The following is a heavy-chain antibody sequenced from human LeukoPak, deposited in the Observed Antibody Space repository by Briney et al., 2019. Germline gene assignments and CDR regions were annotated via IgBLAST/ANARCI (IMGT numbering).Heavy chain of an antibody. CDR1: GFTFNRSS. CDR2: IDRDSSIT. V-gene: IGHV3-48*01. J-gene: IGHJ4*02. D-gene: IGHD6-19*01. CDR3: ATYDSGWYLTY. Sequence: GGSLRLSCAASGFTFNRSSMNWVRQAPGKGLEWVSFIDRDSSITYYADSVRGRFIISRDNARNSLFLQMNSLRAEDTAVYFCATYDSGWYLTYWGQGTLVTVSS.